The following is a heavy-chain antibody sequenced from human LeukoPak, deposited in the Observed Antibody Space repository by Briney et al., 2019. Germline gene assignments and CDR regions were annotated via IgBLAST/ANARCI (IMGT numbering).Heavy chain of an antibody. CDR2: IYYSGST. CDR3: ARREFDILTGYSTWYFDL. CDR1: GGSVSSPGYY. Sequence: SQTLSLTCTVSGGSVSSPGYYWTWIRQHPGKGLEWIGYIYYSGSTYYNPSLKSRVTISVDTSKNQFSLKLSSVTAADTAVYYCARREFDILTGYSTWYFDLWGRGTLVTVSS. J-gene: IGHJ2*01. V-gene: IGHV4-31*03. D-gene: IGHD3-9*01.